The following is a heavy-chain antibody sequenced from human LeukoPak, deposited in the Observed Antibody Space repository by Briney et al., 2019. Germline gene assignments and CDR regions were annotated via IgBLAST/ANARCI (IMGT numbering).Heavy chain of an antibody. CDR2: IYYSGST. J-gene: IGHJ4*02. CDR1: GGSISSSSYY. Sequence: PSGTLSLTCTVSGGSISSSSYYWGWIRQPPGKGLEWIGSIYYSGSTYYNPSLKSRVTISVDTSKNQFSLKLSSVTAADTAVYYCASTYYDFSYFDYWGQGTLVTVSS. CDR3: ASTYYDFSYFDY. V-gene: IGHV4-39*07. D-gene: IGHD3-3*01.